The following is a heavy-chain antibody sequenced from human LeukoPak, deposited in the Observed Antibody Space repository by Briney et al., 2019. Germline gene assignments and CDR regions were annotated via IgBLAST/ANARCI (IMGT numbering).Heavy chain of an antibody. Sequence: SETLSLTCTVSGGSISSGGYYWGWIRQPPGKGLEWIGSIYHSGSTYYNPSLKSRVTISVDTSKNQFSLKLSSVTAADTAVYYCARSRRRYDILTGYYRAGPFDYWGQGTLVTVSS. CDR1: GGSISSGGYY. D-gene: IGHD3-9*01. V-gene: IGHV4-39*07. CDR2: IYHSGST. J-gene: IGHJ4*02. CDR3: ARSRRRYDILTGYYRAGPFDY.